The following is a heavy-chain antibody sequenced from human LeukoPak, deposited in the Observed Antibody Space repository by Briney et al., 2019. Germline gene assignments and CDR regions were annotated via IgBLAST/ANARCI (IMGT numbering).Heavy chain of an antibody. D-gene: IGHD6-13*01. CDR3: AGGYGSSWPDY. V-gene: IGHV4-59*01. J-gene: IGHJ4*02. CDR2: IYYSGST. Sequence: SETLSLTCTVSGGSISSYYWSWIRQPPGKGLEWIGYIYYSGSTNYNPSIKSRVTISVDTSKNQFSLKLSSVTAADTAVYYCAGGYGSSWPDYWGQGTLVTVSS. CDR1: GGSISSYY.